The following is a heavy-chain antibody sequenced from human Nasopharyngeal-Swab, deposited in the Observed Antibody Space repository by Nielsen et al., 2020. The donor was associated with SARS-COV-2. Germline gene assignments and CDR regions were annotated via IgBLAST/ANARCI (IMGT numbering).Heavy chain of an antibody. D-gene: IGHD3-16*02. V-gene: IGHV3-7*03. J-gene: IGHJ6*03. CDR3: ARQGVFVPAYFHQYYMDV. CDR1: GFRFSPYW. CDR2: IKQDGSEK. Sequence: GESLKISCADSGFRFSPYWMTWVRQAPGKGLEWVANIKQDGSEKYYVDSVKGRFTVSRDNPKNLLYLQVNSLRAEDTAVYYCARQGVFVPAYFHQYYMDVWGKGTTVTVSS.